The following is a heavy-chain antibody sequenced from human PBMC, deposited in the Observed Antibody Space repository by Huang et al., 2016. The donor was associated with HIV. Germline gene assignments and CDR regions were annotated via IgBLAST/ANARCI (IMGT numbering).Heavy chain of an antibody. Sequence: EVQLVESGGGLVQPGGSLRLSCAASGFSISSYWMHWVRQAPGKGLVGVSRSNSDGSSTSAADSVKGRFTISRDNAKNTLYLQMNSLRAEDTAVYYCARDPRIQSWLNFFDYWGQGTLVSVSS. CDR1: GFSISSYW. J-gene: IGHJ4*02. D-gene: IGHD3-22*01. V-gene: IGHV3-74*01. CDR3: ARDPRIQSWLNFFDY. CDR2: SNSDGSST.